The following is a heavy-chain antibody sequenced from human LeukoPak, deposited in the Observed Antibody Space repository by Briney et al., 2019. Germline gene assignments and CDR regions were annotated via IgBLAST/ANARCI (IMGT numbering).Heavy chain of an antibody. CDR1: GLTFSTYA. CDR3: AMGGTILLPKERAEYFHN. J-gene: IGHJ1*01. V-gene: IGHV3-64*01. CDR2: ISSNGGTT. D-gene: IGHD3-3*01. Sequence: PGGSLRLSCAASGLTFSTYAMHWVRQAPGKGLEYVSAISSNGGTTYYANSVEGRFTISRDNSKNTLYLQMGSVRAEDMAVYYCAMGGTILLPKERAEYFHNWGQGTLVTVSS.